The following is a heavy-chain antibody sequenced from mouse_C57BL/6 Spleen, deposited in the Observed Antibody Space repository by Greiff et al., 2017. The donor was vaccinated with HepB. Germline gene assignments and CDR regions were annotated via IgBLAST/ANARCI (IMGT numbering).Heavy chain of an antibody. J-gene: IGHJ3*01. D-gene: IGHD2-4*01. V-gene: IGHV1-81*01. CDR2: IYPRSGNT. Sequence: VMLVESGAELARPGASVKLSCKASGYTFTSYGISWVKQRTGQGLEWIGEIYPRSGNTYYNEKFKGKATLTADKSSSTAYMELRSLTSEDSAVYFCARLYYDYDETWFAYWGQGTLVTVSA. CDR3: ARLYYDYDETWFAY. CDR1: GYTFTSYG.